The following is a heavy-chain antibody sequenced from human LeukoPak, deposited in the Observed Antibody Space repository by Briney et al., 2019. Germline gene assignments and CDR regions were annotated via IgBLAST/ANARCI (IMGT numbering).Heavy chain of an antibody. J-gene: IGHJ4*02. CDR3: AKALYGGHDY. Sequence: GGALRLSCAASGFTFSSYAMSWVRQAPGKGLECVSALSGNGNTIYYADSVKGRFTISRDNSKNTLSLQMNSLRAEDTAVYYCAKALYGGHDYWGQGTLVTVSS. V-gene: IGHV3-23*01. D-gene: IGHD4-23*01. CDR1: GFTFSSYA. CDR2: LSGNGNTI.